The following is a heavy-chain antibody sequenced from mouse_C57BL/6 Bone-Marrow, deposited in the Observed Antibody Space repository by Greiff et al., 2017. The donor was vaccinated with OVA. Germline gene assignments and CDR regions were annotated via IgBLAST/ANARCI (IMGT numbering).Heavy chain of an antibody. V-gene: IGHV1-81*01. D-gene: IGHD1-1*01. CDR1: GYTFTSYG. J-gene: IGHJ4*01. CDR2: IDPRSGNT. CDR3: ARSNYYGSSATWAMDY. Sequence: VQLQQSGAELARPGASVKLSCKASGYTFTSYGISWVKQRTGQGLEWIGEIDPRSGNTYYNEKFKGKATLTADKSSSTAYMELRSLTSEDSAVYFCARSNYYGSSATWAMDYWGQGTSVTVSS.